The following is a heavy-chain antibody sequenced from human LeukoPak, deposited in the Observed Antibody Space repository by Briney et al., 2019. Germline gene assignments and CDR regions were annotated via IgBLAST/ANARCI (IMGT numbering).Heavy chain of an antibody. Sequence: SETLSLTCTVSGGSISSYYWSWIRQPAGKGLEWIGRIHTSGSTNYNPSLKSRVTMSVDTSKNQFSLKLSSVTAADTAVYYCAREGGGDRAFGGVPHAFDIWGQGTMVTVSS. D-gene: IGHD3-16*01. CDR2: IHTSGST. CDR3: AREGGGDRAFGGVPHAFDI. J-gene: IGHJ3*02. V-gene: IGHV4-4*07. CDR1: GGSISSYY.